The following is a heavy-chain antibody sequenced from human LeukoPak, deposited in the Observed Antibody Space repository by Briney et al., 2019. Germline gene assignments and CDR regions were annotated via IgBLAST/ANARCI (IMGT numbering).Heavy chain of an antibody. D-gene: IGHD6-19*01. CDR2: IIPIFGTV. J-gene: IGHJ6*02. CDR3: ARDLTSNVAVTEYHYYAMDV. CDR1: GGTFISYA. Sequence: ASVKVSCKASGGTFISYAISWVRQAPGQGLEWMGGIIPIFGTVSYAQKLQGRVTMTTDTSTGTAYMELRSLRPDDTAVYYCARDLTSNVAVTEYHYYAMDVWGQGTTVTVSS. V-gene: IGHV1-69*05.